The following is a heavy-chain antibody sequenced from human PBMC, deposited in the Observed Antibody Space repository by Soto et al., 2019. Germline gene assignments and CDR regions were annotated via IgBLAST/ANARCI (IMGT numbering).Heavy chain of an antibody. J-gene: IGHJ5*02. Sequence: PAETLSLTCAVSGGSISSGGYSWSWIRQPPGKGLEWIGEINHIGSTNYRPSLKSRVTISVDTSKSQFSLKLNSVTAADTAVYYCVRARSPGIAVAWFDPWGQGTLVTVSS. D-gene: IGHD6-19*01. CDR1: GGSISSGGYS. CDR2: INHIGST. CDR3: VRARSPGIAVAWFDP. V-gene: IGHV4-34*01.